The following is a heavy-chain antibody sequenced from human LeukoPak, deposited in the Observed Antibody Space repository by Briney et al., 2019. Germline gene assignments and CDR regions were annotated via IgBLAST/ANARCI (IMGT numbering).Heavy chain of an antibody. CDR3: ARGSVATMYFFYYMDV. D-gene: IGHD5-24*01. Sequence: SETLSLTCSVSSDSMRGHYWSWIRQAPGKGLEWIGYVYHTGTTSDNPSLRGRLTISVDTSTNQFSMKLRSVTAADAAVYYCARGSVATMYFFYYMDVRGKGTTVTVSS. J-gene: IGHJ6*03. V-gene: IGHV4-59*11. CDR1: SDSMRGHY. CDR2: VYHTGTT.